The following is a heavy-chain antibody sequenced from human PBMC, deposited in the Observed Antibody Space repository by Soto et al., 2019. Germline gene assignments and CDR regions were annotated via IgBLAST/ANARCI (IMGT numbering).Heavy chain of an antibody. D-gene: IGHD2-15*01. V-gene: IGHV1-18*01. J-gene: IGHJ6*02. CDR3: ASGVVAATPLHYNYGMDV. Sequence: QVQLVQSGAEVKKPGASVKVSCKASGYTFTSYGISWVRQAPGQGLEWMGWISAYNGNTNYAQKLQGRVTMTTDTXTXTXXMELRSLRSDDTAVYYCASGVVAATPLHYNYGMDVRGQGTTVTVSS. CDR2: ISAYNGNT. CDR1: GYTFTSYG.